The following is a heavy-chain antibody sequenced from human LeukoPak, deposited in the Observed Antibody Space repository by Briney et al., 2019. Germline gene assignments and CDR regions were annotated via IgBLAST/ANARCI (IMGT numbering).Heavy chain of an antibody. V-gene: IGHV4-30-4*01. J-gene: IGHJ6*02. Sequence: SQTLSLTCTVSGGSISSGDYYWSWFRQPPGKGLEWIGYIYYSGSTYYNPSLKSRVTISADTSKNQFSLKLSSETAADTAVYYCARVGVLLWFGELSRTEYYYYGMDVWGQGTTVTVSS. CDR2: IYYSGST. CDR3: ARVGVLLWFGELSRTEYYYYGMDV. CDR1: GGSISSGDYY. D-gene: IGHD3-10*01.